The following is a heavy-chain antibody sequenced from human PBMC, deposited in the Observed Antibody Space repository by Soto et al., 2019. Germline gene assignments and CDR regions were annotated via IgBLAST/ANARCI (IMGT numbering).Heavy chain of an antibody. CDR3: ARDIWRAGDSSGYYRIYYGMDV. J-gene: IGHJ6*02. D-gene: IGHD3-22*01. CDR1: GFTFSSYG. V-gene: IGHV3-33*01. CDR2: IWYDGSNK. Sequence: GGSLRLSCAASGFTFSSYGMHWVRQAPGKGLEWVAVIWYDGSNKYYADSVKGRFTISRDNSKNTLYLQMNSLRAEDTAVYYCARDIWRAGDSSGYYRIYYGMDVWGQGTTVTVSS.